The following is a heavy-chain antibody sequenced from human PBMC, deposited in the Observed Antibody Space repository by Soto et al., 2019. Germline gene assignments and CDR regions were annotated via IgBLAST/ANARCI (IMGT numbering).Heavy chain of an antibody. CDR2: MNPNSGNT. V-gene: IGHV1-8*01. J-gene: IGHJ5*02. D-gene: IGHD2-2*01. Sequence: ASVKVSCKASGYTSTSYDINWVRQATGQGLEWMGWMNPNSGNTGYAQKFQGRVTMTRNTSISTAYMELSGLRSEDTAVYYCARGRYCSSTSCRWFDPWGQGTLVTVSS. CDR1: GYTSTSYD. CDR3: ARGRYCSSTSCRWFDP.